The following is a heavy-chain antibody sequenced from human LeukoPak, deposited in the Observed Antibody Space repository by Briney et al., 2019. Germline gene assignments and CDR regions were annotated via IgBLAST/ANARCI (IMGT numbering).Heavy chain of an antibody. J-gene: IGHJ4*02. V-gene: IGHV3-21*01. Sequence: GGSLRLSCAASGFTFRDYTMNWVRQAPGKGLEWVSAISKSGTYIKYADSVKGRSTVSRDNAKNSLFLQMNSLRVEDTAVYYCAREVVIVVEPAANTIDYWGQGTRVTVSS. D-gene: IGHD2-2*01. CDR3: AREVVIVVEPAANTIDY. CDR2: ISKSGTYI. CDR1: GFTFRDYT.